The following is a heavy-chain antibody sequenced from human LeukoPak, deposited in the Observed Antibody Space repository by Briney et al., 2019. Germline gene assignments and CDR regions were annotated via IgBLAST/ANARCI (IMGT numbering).Heavy chain of an antibody. Sequence: ASVKVSCKVSGYTLSELPFHWVRQAPGKGLEWMGGFDPEESETLYAQNFQGRINMTEDTSTDTAYMALSSLRSEDTAIYYCATARQFSYYGLDVWGQGTTVTVSS. V-gene: IGHV1-24*01. CDR1: GYTLSELP. CDR2: FDPEESET. J-gene: IGHJ6*02. D-gene: IGHD5-24*01. CDR3: ATARQFSYYGLDV.